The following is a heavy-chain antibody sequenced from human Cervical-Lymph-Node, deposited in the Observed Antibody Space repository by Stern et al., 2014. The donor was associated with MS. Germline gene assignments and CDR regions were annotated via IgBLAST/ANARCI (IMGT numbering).Heavy chain of an antibody. Sequence: QVQLVESGAEVTKPGSSVKVSCKGSGDSFSKFPSSWVRQAPGQGLEWMGGIFPGIGTPTYAQDFRGRVPITAAVSTSTVYMELSSLRSDDTAVYYCALSSETSDRWYSLGYDLWGQGTLVTVSS. CDR3: ALSSETSDRWYSLGYDL. D-gene: IGHD6-13*01. CDR1: GDSFSKFP. J-gene: IGHJ5*02. V-gene: IGHV1-69*01. CDR2: IFPGIGTP.